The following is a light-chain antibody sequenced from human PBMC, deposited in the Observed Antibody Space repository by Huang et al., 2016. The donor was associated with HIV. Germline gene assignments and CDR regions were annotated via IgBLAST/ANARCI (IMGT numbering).Light chain of an antibody. CDR1: QSLSSY. CDR3: QQRSNWPPWT. J-gene: IGKJ1*01. Sequence: EIVLTQSPATLSLSPGERATLSCRASQSLSSYLAWYQQKPGQAPRHLIYEASERATGIPARFRGSGSGTDFTLTISSLEPQDFAVYYCQQRSNWPPWTFGQGTKVEIK. CDR2: EAS. V-gene: IGKV3-11*01.